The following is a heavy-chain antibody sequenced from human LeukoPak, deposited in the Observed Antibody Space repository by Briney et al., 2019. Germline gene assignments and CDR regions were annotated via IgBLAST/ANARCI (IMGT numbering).Heavy chain of an antibody. D-gene: IGHD6-19*01. V-gene: IGHV3-23*01. J-gene: IGHJ5*02. CDR3: AKGGSSGWYSYWPFDP. CDR1: GFTFSSYA. Sequence: SGGSLRLSCAASGFTFSSYAMSWVRQAPGKGLEWVSAISGSGGSTYYADSVKGRFTISRDNSKNTLYLQMNSLRAEDTAVYYCAKGGSSGWYSYWPFDPWGQGTLVTVSS. CDR2: ISGSGGST.